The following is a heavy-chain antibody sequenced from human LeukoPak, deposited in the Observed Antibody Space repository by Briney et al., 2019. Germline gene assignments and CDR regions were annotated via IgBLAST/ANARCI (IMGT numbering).Heavy chain of an antibody. CDR2: IYYSGST. D-gene: IGHD6-19*01. CDR3: ASSPHSSGWALFDY. V-gene: IGHV4-59*08. J-gene: IGHJ4*02. Sequence: PSETLSLTCTVSGGSISSYYWSWIRQPPGKGLEWIGYIYYSGSTNYNPSLKSRVPIPVDPSKNQSSLKLSSVTAADTAVYYCASSPHSSGWALFDYWGQGTLVTVSS. CDR1: GGSISSYY.